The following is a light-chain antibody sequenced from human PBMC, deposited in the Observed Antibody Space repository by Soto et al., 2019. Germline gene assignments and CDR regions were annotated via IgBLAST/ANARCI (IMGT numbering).Light chain of an antibody. J-gene: IGLJ2*01. Sequence: QSALTQPASVSGSPGQSITISCTGTSSDIGAHKYVAWYQQNPGKAPKFIIYRVSNRPSGVSNRFSGSKSGNTASLTISGLQAEDEADYYCSSYTNTTTLNVVFGGGTKDTVL. CDR3: SSYTNTTTLNVV. V-gene: IGLV2-14*01. CDR1: SSDIGAHKY. CDR2: RVS.